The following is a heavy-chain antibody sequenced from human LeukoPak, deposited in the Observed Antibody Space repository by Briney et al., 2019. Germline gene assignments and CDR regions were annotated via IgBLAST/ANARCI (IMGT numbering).Heavy chain of an antibody. CDR2: INTNTGNP. J-gene: IGHJ6*02. V-gene: IGHV7-4-1*02. CDR3: ARGRGSSARLGYFYYYIDV. Sequence: ASVKVSCKASGYTFTNYAMNWVRQAPGQGLDWMGWINTNTGNPTYAQGFTGRSVFSLETSVSTSYLQITSLKAEDTAVYYCARGRGSSARLGYFYYYIDVWGQGTTVTVSS. CDR1: GYTFTNYA. D-gene: IGHD1-26*01.